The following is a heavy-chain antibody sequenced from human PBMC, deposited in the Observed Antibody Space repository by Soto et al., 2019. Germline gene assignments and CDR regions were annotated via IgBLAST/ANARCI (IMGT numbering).Heavy chain of an antibody. Sequence: EVQLLESGGGLVQPGGSLRLSCAASGFTFSSYAMSWVRQAPGKGLEWVSAISGSGGSTYYADSVKGRFTISRDNPKNTLYLQMNSLRAGDTAVYYCAKDLRWELLRGIFDYWGQGTLVTVSS. CDR1: GFTFSSYA. CDR3: AKDLRWELLRGIFDY. CDR2: ISGSGGST. V-gene: IGHV3-23*01. J-gene: IGHJ4*02. D-gene: IGHD1-26*01.